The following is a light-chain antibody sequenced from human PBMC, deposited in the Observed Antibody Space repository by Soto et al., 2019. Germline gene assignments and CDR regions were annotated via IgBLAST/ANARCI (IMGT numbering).Light chain of an antibody. J-gene: IGLJ3*02. V-gene: IGLV1-40*01. CDR3: QSYDSSLSWV. Sequence: QSVLTQPPSVSGAPGQRVTISCTGSSSNIGAGYDVHWYQQLPGTAPKLLIYGNSNRPSGVPDRFSGSKSGTSASLAITGLQAEDEADYYCQSYDSSLSWVFGRGTKVTVL. CDR1: SSNIGAGYD. CDR2: GNS.